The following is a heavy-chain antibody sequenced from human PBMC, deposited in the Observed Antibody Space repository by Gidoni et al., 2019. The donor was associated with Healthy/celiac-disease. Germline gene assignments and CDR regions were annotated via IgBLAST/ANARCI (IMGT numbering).Heavy chain of an antibody. CDR1: GYTFTGSY. D-gene: IGHD3-9*01. V-gene: IGHV1-2*02. Sequence: QVQLVQSGAEVKKPGASVKVSCKASGYTFTGSYMHWVRQAPGQGLGWMGWINPNSGGTNYAQKFQGRVTMTRDTSISTAYMELSRLRSDDTAVYYCARAQIEYFDWPDYYFDYWGQGTLVTVSS. CDR3: ARAQIEYFDWPDYYFDY. J-gene: IGHJ4*02. CDR2: INPNSGGT.